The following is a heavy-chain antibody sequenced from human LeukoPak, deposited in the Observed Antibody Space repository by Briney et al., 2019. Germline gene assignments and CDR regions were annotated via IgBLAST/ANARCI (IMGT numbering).Heavy chain of an antibody. CDR2: IKQDGSEK. D-gene: IGHD3-16*02. V-gene: IGHV3-7*01. CDR3: ARVKGDYRYYYYYMDV. J-gene: IGHJ6*03. Sequence: GGSLRLSCAASGFTFSSYWMSWVRQAPGKGLEWVANIKQDGSEKYYVDSVKGRFTISRDDAKNSLYLQMNSLRAEDTAVYYCARVKGDYRYYYYYMDVWGKGTTVTISS. CDR1: GFTFSSYW.